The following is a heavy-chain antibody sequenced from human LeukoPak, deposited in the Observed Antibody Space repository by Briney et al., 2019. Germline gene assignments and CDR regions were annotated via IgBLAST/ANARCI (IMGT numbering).Heavy chain of an antibody. D-gene: IGHD3-9*01. V-gene: IGHV4-59*12. J-gene: IGHJ4*02. Sequence: SETLSLTCTVSGGSISSYYWSWIRQPPGKGLEWIGSIYYSGSTYYNPSLKSPVTISVDTSKNQFSLKLSSVTAADTAVYYCARAHAAYYDILTGYYPNTYYFDCWGQGTLVTVSS. CDR2: IYYSGST. CDR3: ARAHAAYYDILTGYYPNTYYFDC. CDR1: GGSISSYY.